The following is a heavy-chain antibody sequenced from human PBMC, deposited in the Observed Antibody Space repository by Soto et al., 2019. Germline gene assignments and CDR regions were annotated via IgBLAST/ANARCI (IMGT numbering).Heavy chain of an antibody. CDR1: GFTLSNYW. CDR3: VRELGLAY. D-gene: IGHD7-27*01. Sequence: TGGSLRLSCAASGFTLSNYWMTWVRRAPGKGLEWVANINKDGSQKNYVDSVKGRFTIARDNGQNSLSLQMNSMRVEDTAVYYCVRELGLAYWGQGALVTVSS. CDR2: INKDGSQK. V-gene: IGHV3-7*03. J-gene: IGHJ4*02.